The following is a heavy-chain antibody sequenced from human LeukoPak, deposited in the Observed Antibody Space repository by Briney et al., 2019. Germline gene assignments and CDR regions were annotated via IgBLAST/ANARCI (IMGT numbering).Heavy chain of an antibody. CDR2: IYYSGST. CDR1: GESFSGYY. Sequence: SETLSLTCAVYGESFSGYYWSWIRQRPGKGLEWIGYIYYSGSTYYNPSLKSRVTISVDTSKNQFSLKLSSVTAADTAVYYCARARLGGVTIFGVVNTFDPWGQGTLVTVSS. D-gene: IGHD3-3*01. J-gene: IGHJ5*02. V-gene: IGHV4-31*11. CDR3: ARARLGGVTIFGVVNTFDP.